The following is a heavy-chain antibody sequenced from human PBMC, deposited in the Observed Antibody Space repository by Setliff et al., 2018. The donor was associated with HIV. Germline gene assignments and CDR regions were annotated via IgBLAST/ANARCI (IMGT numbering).Heavy chain of an antibody. J-gene: IGHJ6*02. Sequence: PSETLSLTCTVSGGSIRSTSYYWGWIRQPPGKGLEWIGSIYYSGSTYYNPSLKSRVTISVETSKNQFSLKLTSVTAADTAVYYCARSYCGGGLCFRGLDLWGQGTTVTVSS. D-gene: IGHD2-21*01. CDR2: IYYSGST. V-gene: IGHV4-39*07. CDR1: GGSIRSTSYY. CDR3: ARSYCGGGLCFRGLDL.